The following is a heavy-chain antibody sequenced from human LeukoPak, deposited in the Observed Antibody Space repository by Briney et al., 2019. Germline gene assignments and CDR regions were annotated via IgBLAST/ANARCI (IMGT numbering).Heavy chain of an antibody. CDR3: AKDSPWYDSSTYYYFDY. CDR1: GFTFSSYA. CDR2: ISGGGGTT. J-gene: IGHJ4*02. D-gene: IGHD3-22*01. Sequence: GGSLRLSCAASGFTFSSYAMSWVRQAPGKGLEWVSAISGGGGTTYYADSVKGRFTTSRDNSKDTLYLQMSGLRAEDTAVYFCAKDSPWYDSSTYYYFDYWGQGTLVTVSS. V-gene: IGHV3-23*01.